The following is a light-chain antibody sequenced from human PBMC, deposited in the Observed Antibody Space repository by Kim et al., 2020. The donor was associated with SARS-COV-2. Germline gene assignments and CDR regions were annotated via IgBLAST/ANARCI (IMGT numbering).Light chain of an antibody. CDR2: DAS. CDR1: QDINIY. J-gene: IGKJ4*01. Sequence: DIQMTQSPSSLSASVGDRVTITCQASQDINIYLNWYQHKIGTAPKLLIYDASSLQTGVPSRFSGSGSGTDFTLTISSLQSEDMATYYCQQYNNDPTFGGGTKVEIK. CDR3: QQYNNDPT. V-gene: IGKV1-33*01.